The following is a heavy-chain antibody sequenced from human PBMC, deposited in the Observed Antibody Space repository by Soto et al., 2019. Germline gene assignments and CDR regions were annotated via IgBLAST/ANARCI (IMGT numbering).Heavy chain of an antibody. V-gene: IGHV1-69*04. CDR1: GGTFSSYT. CDR2: IIPILDIT. D-gene: IGHD3-10*01. J-gene: IGHJ3*02. CDR3: AREGERITMVRGVKPGDAFDI. Sequence: ASVKVSCKASGGTFSSYTISWVRQAPGQGLEWMGRIIPILDITNYAQKFQGRVTITADKSTSTAYMELSSLRSEDTAMYYCAREGERITMVRGVKPGDAFDIWGQGTVVTVSS.